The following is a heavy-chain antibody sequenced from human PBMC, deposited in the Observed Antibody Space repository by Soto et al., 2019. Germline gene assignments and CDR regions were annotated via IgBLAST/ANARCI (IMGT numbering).Heavy chain of an antibody. D-gene: IGHD2-21*02. V-gene: IGHV4-59*01. CDR1: GGSISSYY. CDR3: ARDLWGYCGTDCYPLDV. Sequence: QVRLQESGPGLVKPSETLSLTCTVSGGSISSYYWSWIRQPPGKGLDWIGYMYNTGSTIYNPSLKSRFAISVDTSKNQFSLKLNSVTAADTAVYYCARDLWGYCGTDCYPLDVWGQGTTVTVSS. J-gene: IGHJ6*02. CDR2: MYNTGST.